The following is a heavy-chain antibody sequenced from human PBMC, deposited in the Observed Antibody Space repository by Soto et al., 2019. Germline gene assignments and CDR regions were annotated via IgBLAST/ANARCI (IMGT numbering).Heavy chain of an antibody. CDR3: ARGGCSGGSCYSGYYYYYYMDV. CDR2: IYYSGST. Sequence: SETLSLTCTVSGGSISSYYWSWIRQPPGKGLEWIGYIYYSGSTNYNPSLKSRVTISVDTSKNQFSLKLSSVTAADTAVYYCARGGCSGGSCYSGYYYYYYMDVWGQGTTVTVSS. J-gene: IGHJ6*03. V-gene: IGHV4-59*01. D-gene: IGHD2-15*01. CDR1: GGSISSYY.